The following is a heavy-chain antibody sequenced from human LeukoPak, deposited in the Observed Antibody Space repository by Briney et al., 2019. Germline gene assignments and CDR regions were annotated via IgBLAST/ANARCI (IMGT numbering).Heavy chain of an antibody. CDR2: IRYDGSNK. V-gene: IGHV3-30*02. Sequence: PGGSLRLSCAAFGFSFSSYGMHWVRQAPGKGLEWIAFIRYDGSNKYYAESVKGRFTISRDNAKNSLYLQMNSLRAEDTALYYCAKDIGEDTAMDNLTDYWGQGTLVTVSS. CDR3: AKDIGEDTAMDNLTDY. J-gene: IGHJ4*02. CDR1: GFSFSSYG. D-gene: IGHD5-18*01.